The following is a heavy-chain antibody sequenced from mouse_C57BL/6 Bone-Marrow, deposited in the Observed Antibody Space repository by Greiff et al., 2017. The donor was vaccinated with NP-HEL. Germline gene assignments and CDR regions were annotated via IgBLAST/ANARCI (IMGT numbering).Heavy chain of an antibody. Sequence: QVQLKQPGAELVKPGASVKLSCKASGYTFTSYWMHWVKQRPGPGLEWIGMIHPNSGSTNYNEKFKSKATLTVDKSSSTAYMQLSSLTSEDSAVYYCARYHAGSSYRYFDVWGTGTTVTVSS. V-gene: IGHV1-64*01. CDR2: IHPNSGST. CDR3: ARYHAGSSYRYFDV. J-gene: IGHJ1*03. CDR1: GYTFTSYW. D-gene: IGHD1-1*01.